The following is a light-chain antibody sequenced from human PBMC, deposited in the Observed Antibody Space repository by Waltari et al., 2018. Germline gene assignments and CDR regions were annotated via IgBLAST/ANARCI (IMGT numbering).Light chain of an antibody. J-gene: IGLJ2*01. CDR1: SGFTVGTFI. CDR3: LMWYNNAWI. Sequence: QAVLTQPPSLSASPGTSARLTCTLRSGFTVGTFIISWFQQKPGSPPQYLLRYKSDSDKHHGVGVPIRFSGAKDASANAAILLISGLQSEDEADYFCLMWYNNAWIFGGGTKLTVL. CDR2: YKSDSDK. V-gene: IGLV5-45*01.